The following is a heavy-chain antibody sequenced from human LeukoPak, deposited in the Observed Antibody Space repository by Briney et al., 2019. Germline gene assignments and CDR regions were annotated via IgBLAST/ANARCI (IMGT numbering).Heavy chain of an antibody. CDR2: ISSSGGTR. CDR3: ARENTDDAFDI. D-gene: IGHD1/OR15-1a*01. CDR1: GFTFSSYE. Sequence: GGSLRLSCAASGFTFSSYEMNWVRQAPGKGLEWVSYISSSGGTRYYADSVKGRFTISRGNAKNSLYLQMNSLRAEDTAVYYCARENTDDAFDIWGQETMVTVSS. J-gene: IGHJ3*02. V-gene: IGHV3-48*03.